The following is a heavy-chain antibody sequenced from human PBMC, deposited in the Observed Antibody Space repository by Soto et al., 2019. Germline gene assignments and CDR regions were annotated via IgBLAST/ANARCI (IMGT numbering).Heavy chain of an antibody. J-gene: IGHJ4*02. Sequence: QVQLVQSGPEVTMPGASVTVSCKTSGYTFTAYGLAWLRQAPGQRPEWLGWVGTANPNTNYAEKFQGRVTMTSDRSTTTTYMELRSLRSDDTAVYYCARELNTDPTAYYSFAYWGQGTLVTVSS. D-gene: IGHD3-9*01. CDR3: ARELNTDPTAYYSFAY. V-gene: IGHV1-18*01. CDR2: VGTANPNT. CDR1: GYTFTAYG.